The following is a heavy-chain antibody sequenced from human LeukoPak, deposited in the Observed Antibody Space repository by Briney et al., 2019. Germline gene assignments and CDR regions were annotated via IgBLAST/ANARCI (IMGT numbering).Heavy chain of an antibody. Sequence: GGSLRLSRAASGFTFSNAWMSWVRQAPGKGLEWVGRIKSKTDGGTTDYAAPVKGRFTISRDDSKNTLYLQMNSLKTEDTAVYYCTTRIVAVTALRRAFDIWGQGTMVTVSS. J-gene: IGHJ3*02. D-gene: IGHD2-21*02. CDR2: IKSKTDGGTT. CDR1: GFTFSNAW. CDR3: TTRIVAVTALRRAFDI. V-gene: IGHV3-15*01.